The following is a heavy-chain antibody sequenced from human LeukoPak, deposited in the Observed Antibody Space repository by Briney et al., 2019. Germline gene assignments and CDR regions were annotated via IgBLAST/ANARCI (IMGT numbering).Heavy chain of an antibody. D-gene: IGHD3-22*01. CDR1: GFTFSSYT. V-gene: IGHV3-48*01. J-gene: IGHJ6*02. CDR2: FDLSGTT. CDR3: AKFALARVVVIPDYYYYGMDV. Sequence: GGSLRLSCAASGFTFSSYTMNWVRQAPGKGLEWISRFDLSGTTYYADSVKGRFTISRDNAKNSLYLQMNSLRAEDTAVYYCAKFALARVVVIPDYYYYGMDVWGQGTTVTVSS.